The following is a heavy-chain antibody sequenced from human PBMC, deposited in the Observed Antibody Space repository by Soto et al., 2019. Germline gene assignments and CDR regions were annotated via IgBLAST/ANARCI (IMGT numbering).Heavy chain of an antibody. CDR1: GYTFTSYG. D-gene: IGHD6-13*01. Sequence: ASVKVSCKASGYTFTSYGINWVRQAPGRGLEWMGWINPGNGNTKYSQQFQGRVIIDRDTSASTAYMELSSLRSEDTAVYYCARSSRSIAAAGTLGPWFDPWGQGTLVTVSS. J-gene: IGHJ5*02. CDR3: ARSSRSIAAAGTLGPWFDP. CDR2: INPGNGNT. V-gene: IGHV1-3*01.